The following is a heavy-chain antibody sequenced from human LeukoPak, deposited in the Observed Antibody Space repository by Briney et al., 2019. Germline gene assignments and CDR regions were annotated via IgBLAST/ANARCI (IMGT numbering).Heavy chain of an antibody. CDR2: ISSSSSYI. CDR3: ARDQGDGYNYR. CDR1: GFTFSSYS. Sequence: SGGSLRLSCAASGFTFSSYSMNWVRQAPGKGLEWVSSISSSSSYIYYADSVKGRFTISRDNAKNSLYLQMNSLRAEDTAVYYCARDQGDGYNYRWGQGTLVTVSS. D-gene: IGHD5-24*01. J-gene: IGHJ4*02. V-gene: IGHV3-21*01.